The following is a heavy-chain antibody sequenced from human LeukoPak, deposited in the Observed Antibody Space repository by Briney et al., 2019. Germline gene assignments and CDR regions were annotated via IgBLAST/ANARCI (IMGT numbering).Heavy chain of an antibody. Sequence: GASVKVSCKVSGYTLTELSMHWVRQAPGKGLEWMGGFDPEDGETIYAQKFQGRVTMTEDTSTDTAYMELSSLRSEDTAVYYCATVTFGGVIVIGAFDIWGQGTMVTVSS. CDR1: GYTLTELS. CDR2: FDPEDGET. CDR3: ATVTFGGVIVIGAFDI. J-gene: IGHJ3*02. D-gene: IGHD3-16*02. V-gene: IGHV1-24*01.